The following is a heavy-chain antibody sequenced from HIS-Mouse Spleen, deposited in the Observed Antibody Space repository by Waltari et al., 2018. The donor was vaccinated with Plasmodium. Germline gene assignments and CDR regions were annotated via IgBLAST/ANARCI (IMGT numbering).Heavy chain of an antibody. Sequence: EVQLVESGGGLVKPGGSLRLSCAASGFTFSSYRMNWVRQAQGKGVELVSAISISRSYIYSADSVTGRYTIARDNAKNSLYLQMNSLRAEDTAVYYCAREDILTGYYNDYWYFDLWGRGTLVTVSS. CDR3: AREDILTGYYNDYWYFDL. J-gene: IGHJ2*01. CDR2: ISISRSYI. D-gene: IGHD3-9*01. V-gene: IGHV3-21*01. CDR1: GFTFSSYR.